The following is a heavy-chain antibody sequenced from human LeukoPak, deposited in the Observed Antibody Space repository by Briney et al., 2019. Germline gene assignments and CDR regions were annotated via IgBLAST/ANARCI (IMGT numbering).Heavy chain of an antibody. J-gene: IGHJ4*02. CDR1: GFTFSSYA. CDR3: AKRRGMYSSSGEIDY. CDR2: IRYDGSNK. V-gene: IGHV3-30*02. Sequence: GGSLRLSCAASGFTFSSYAMHWVRQAPGKGLEWVAFIRYDGSNKYYADSVKGRFTISRDNSKNTLYLQMNSLRAEDTAVYYCAKRRGMYSSSGEIDYWGQGTLVTVSS. D-gene: IGHD6-13*01.